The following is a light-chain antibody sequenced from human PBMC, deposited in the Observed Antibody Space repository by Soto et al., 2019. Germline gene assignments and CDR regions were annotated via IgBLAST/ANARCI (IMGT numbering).Light chain of an antibody. Sequence: QSVLTQPPSASATPGQRVTISCSGSSSNIGSNTVNWYQQLPGTAPKLLMHNDNVRPSGVSGRFSGSTSGTSASLAIGGLQSDDEADYYCAAWDDSLNGLVFGGGTKLTVL. CDR3: AAWDDSLNGLV. CDR2: NDN. V-gene: IGLV1-44*01. CDR1: SSNIGSNT. J-gene: IGLJ2*01.